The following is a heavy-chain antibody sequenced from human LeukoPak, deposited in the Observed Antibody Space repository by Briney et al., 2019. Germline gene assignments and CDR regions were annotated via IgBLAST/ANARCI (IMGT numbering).Heavy chain of an antibody. D-gene: IGHD2-8*01. J-gene: IGHJ4*02. CDR3: ARDLGYCTNGVCHTRFDY. CDR2: INAGNGNT. V-gene: IGHV1-3*01. CDR1: GYTFTSYA. Sequence: ASVKVSCKASGYTFTSYAMHWVRQAPGQRLEWMGWINAGNGNTEYSQKFQGRVTITRDTSADTAYMELSSLRAEDTAVYYCARDLGYCTNGVCHTRFDYWGQGTLVAVSS.